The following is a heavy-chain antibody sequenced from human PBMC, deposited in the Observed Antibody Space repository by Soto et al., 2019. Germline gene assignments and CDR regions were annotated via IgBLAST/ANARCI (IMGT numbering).Heavy chain of an antibody. CDR3: ATSLVTSRTRVNY. Sequence: SETLSLTCTVSGGSIYTGGFYWSWIRQLPGKGLEWLGYIYYTGSTQYTPSLKSRLTISTDTSDNQFSLRLTSVTAADTAVYYCATSLVTSRTRVNYWGQGTLVTVSS. D-gene: IGHD1-26*01. V-gene: IGHV4-31*03. CDR2: IYYTGST. CDR1: GGSIYTGGFY. J-gene: IGHJ4*02.